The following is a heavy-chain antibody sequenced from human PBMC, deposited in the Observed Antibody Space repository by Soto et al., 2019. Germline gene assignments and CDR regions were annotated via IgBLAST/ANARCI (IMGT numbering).Heavy chain of an antibody. CDR2: IIPVFGTA. CDR1: GGTFSSYA. Sequence: QVQLVQSGAEVKKPGSSVKVSCKASGGTFSSYAISWVRQAPGQGLEWMGGIIPVFGTANYAQKFQGRVTITADESTSTAYMELSSLRSEDTAVYYCARPATGWVQTYYYYGMDVWGQGTTVTVSS. CDR3: ARPATGWVQTYYYYGMDV. D-gene: IGHD1-26*01. V-gene: IGHV1-69*01. J-gene: IGHJ6*02.